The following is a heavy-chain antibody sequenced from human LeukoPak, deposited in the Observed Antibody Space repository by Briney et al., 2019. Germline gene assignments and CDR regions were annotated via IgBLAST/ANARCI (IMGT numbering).Heavy chain of an antibody. J-gene: IGHJ4*02. D-gene: IGHD4-17*01. CDR1: GFTFSSYG. V-gene: IGHV3-30*18. CDR3: AKVRFPYGDYVPIDY. CDR2: ISYDGSNK. Sequence: GGSLRLSCAASGFTFSSYGMHWVRQAPGKGLEWVAVISYDGSNKYYADSVKGRFTISRDNSKNTLYLQMNSLRAEDTAVYYCAKVRFPYGDYVPIDYWGQGTLVTVSS.